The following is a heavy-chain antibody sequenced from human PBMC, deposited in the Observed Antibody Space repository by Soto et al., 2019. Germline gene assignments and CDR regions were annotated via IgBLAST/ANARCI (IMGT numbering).Heavy chain of an antibody. J-gene: IGHJ2*01. CDR3: ARGGRSRSGAAAGTKGWYFDL. V-gene: IGHV4-39*01. Sequence: QLQLQESGPGLVKPSETLSITCTVSGGSISSSSYYWGWIRQPPGKGLERIGSIYYSGSTYYNPSLKSRVTISVDTSKNQFSLKLSSVTAADTAVYYCARGGRSRSGAAAGTKGWYFDLWGRGTLVTVSS. CDR2: IYYSGST. D-gene: IGHD6-13*01. CDR1: GGSISSSSYY.